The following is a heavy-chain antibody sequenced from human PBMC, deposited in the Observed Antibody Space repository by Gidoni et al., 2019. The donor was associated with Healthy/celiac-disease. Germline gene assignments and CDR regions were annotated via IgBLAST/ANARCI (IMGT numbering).Heavy chain of an antibody. Sequence: EVQLVQSGAEVKKPGESLKISCKGSGYRFTSYWIGWVRQMPGKGLEWMGIIYPGDADTRYSPSFQGQVTISADKSISTAYLQWSSLKASDTAMYYCARQWTPYYYDSSGYYHFDHWGQGTLVTVSS. CDR2: IYPGDADT. CDR1: GYRFTSYW. D-gene: IGHD3-22*01. CDR3: ARQWTPYYYDSSGYYHFDH. V-gene: IGHV5-51*01. J-gene: IGHJ4*02.